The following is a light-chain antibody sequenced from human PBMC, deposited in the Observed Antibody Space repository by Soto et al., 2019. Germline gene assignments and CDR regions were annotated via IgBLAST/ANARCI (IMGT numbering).Light chain of an antibody. CDR2: KTS. J-gene: IGKJ4*01. Sequence: IVMTQSPATVSVSPGESTSLSCRASRTIGTNLGWYQQKPGQAPRLLISKTSNRATGVPARFSGSGSGTEFTLTITSLQSEDIAVYYCQQYAAWPLTFGGGTKV. V-gene: IGKV3-15*01. CDR1: RTIGTN. CDR3: QQYAAWPLT.